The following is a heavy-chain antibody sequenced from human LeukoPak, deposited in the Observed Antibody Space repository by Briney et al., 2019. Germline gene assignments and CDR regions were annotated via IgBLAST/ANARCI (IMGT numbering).Heavy chain of an antibody. D-gene: IGHD3-10*01. CDR1: GFTFSSYS. V-gene: IGHV3-21*01. CDR3: ARDYYGSGSYYYYYYGMDV. Sequence: PGGSLRLPCAASGFTFSSYSMNWVRQAPGKGLEWVSPISSSSSYIYYADSVKGRFTISRDNAKNSLYLQMNSLRAEDTAVYYCARDYYGSGSYYYYYYGMDVWGQGTTVTVPS. J-gene: IGHJ6*02. CDR2: ISSSSSYI.